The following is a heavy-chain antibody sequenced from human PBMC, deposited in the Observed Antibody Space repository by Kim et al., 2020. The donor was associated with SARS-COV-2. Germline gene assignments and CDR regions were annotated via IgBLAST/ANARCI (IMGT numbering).Heavy chain of an antibody. D-gene: IGHD3-22*01. CDR3: AKEGGSGYSPPDY. J-gene: IGHJ4*02. Sequence: SYSDSVKGRLTISRDNSKNTRYLQMNSLRAEDTAGYYCAKEGGSGYSPPDYWGQGTLVTVSS. V-gene: IGHV3-30*02.